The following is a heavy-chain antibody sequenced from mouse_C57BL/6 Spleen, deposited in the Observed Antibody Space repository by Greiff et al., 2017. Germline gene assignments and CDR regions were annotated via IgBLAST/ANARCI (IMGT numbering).Heavy chain of an antibody. CDR1: GYTFTSSW. V-gene: IGHV1-69*01. Sequence: VQLQQPVAELVMPGASVKLSCKASGYTFTSSWMHWVKQRPGQGLEWIGEIDPSNSYTNYNQKFKGKSTLTVDKSSSTAYLQLSSLTAEDSAVYYCARSWDDKGYYFDGWGQGPTLTVS. CDR3: ARSWDDKGYYFDG. D-gene: IGHD2-3*01. CDR2: IDPSNSYT. J-gene: IGHJ2*01.